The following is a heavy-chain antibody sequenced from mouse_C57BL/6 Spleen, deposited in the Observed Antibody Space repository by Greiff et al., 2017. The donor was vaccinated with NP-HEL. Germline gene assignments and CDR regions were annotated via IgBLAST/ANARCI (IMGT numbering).Heavy chain of an antibody. V-gene: IGHV1-80*01. CDR3: ASGVVATPYWYFDV. CDR2: IYPGDGDT. D-gene: IGHD1-1*01. CDR1: GYAFSSYW. Sequence: QVQLKESGAELVKPGASVKISCKASGYAFSSYWMNWVKQRPGKGLEWIGQIYPGDGDTNYNGKFKGKATLTADKSSSTAYMQLSSLTSEDSAVYFCASGVVATPYWYFDVWGTGTTVTVSS. J-gene: IGHJ1*03.